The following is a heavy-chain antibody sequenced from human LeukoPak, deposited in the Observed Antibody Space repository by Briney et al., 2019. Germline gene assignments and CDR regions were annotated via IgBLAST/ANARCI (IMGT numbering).Heavy chain of an antibody. CDR1: GYTFSKYS. V-gene: IGHV7-4-1*02. D-gene: IGHD3-10*01. J-gene: IGHJ6*02. Sequence: ASVKVSCKASGYTFSKYSMNWVRQAPGQGLEWMGWINTNTGRPTYAQGFTGRFVFSLDTSVSTAYLQISSLKAEDTAVYYCASPTVWFGDILSGGMDVWGQGTTVTVSS. CDR3: ASPTVWFGDILSGGMDV. CDR2: INTNTGRP.